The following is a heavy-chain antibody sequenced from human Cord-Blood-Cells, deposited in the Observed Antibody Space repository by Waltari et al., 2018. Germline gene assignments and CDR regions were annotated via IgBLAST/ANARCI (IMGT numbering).Heavy chain of an antibody. Sequence: QVQLQESGPGLVKPSETLSLTCTVPGGSISSYSWSWIRQPPGKGLEWIGYIYYSGSTNYNPSLKSRVTISVDTSKNQFSLKLSSVTAADTAVYYCARDPYYYGMDVWGQGTTVTVSS. V-gene: IGHV4-59*01. J-gene: IGHJ6*02. CDR3: ARDPYYYGMDV. CDR2: IYYSGST. CDR1: GGSISSYS.